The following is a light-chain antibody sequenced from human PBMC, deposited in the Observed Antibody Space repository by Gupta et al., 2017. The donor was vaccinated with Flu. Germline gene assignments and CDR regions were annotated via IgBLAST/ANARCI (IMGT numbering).Light chain of an antibody. CDR1: QRHPDTNGYKD. V-gene: IGKV2-28*01. CDR2: LAY. Sequence: RQRHPDTNGYKDLAWYPQKPGQARRPLVSLAYTRAPGVPPRFSGSALGTSFTLKLSIAEADDIAVYYCKRALETPRTFGQGTKLEIK. J-gene: IGKJ2*01. CDR3: KRALETPRT.